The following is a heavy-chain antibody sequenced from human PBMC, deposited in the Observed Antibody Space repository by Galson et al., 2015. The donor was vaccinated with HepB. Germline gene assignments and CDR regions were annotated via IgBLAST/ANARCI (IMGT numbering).Heavy chain of an antibody. J-gene: IGHJ6*03. CDR1: GITFSSYW. CDR2: IKSDGSST. V-gene: IGHV3-74*01. Sequence: SLRLSCAASGITFSSYWMHWVRQAPGKGLVWVSRIKSDGSSTSYADPVKGRFTISRDNAKNTLYLQMNSLRAEDTAVYYCARGAKGQLAFGMDVWGKGTTVTVSS. D-gene: IGHD6-6*01. CDR3: ARGAKGQLAFGMDV.